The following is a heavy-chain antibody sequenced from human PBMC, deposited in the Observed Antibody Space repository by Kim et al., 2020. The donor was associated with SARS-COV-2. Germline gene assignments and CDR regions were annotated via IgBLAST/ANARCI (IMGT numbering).Heavy chain of an antibody. D-gene: IGHD2-15*01. V-gene: IGHV3-72*01. Sequence: KGRFTIARDDAKNSLYLQMNSLKAEDAAVYYCVSSIVVGRGGVDYYGMDVWGQGTTVTVSS. CDR3: VSSIVVGRGGVDYYGMDV. J-gene: IGHJ6*02.